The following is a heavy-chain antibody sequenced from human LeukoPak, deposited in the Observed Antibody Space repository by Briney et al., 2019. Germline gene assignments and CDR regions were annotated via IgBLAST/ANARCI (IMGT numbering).Heavy chain of an antibody. D-gene: IGHD3-22*01. Sequence: SGPTLVKPTQTLTLTCTFSGFSLSTSGVGVGWIRQPPGKALEWLALIYWNDDKRYSPSLKSRLTITKDTSKNQVVLTMTNMEPVDTATYYCALRPPTTYYYDSSGRARRHGWQDYWGQGTLVTVSS. CDR2: IYWNDDK. J-gene: IGHJ4*02. V-gene: IGHV2-5*01. CDR3: ALRPPTTYYYDSSGRARRHGWQDY. CDR1: GFSLSTSGVG.